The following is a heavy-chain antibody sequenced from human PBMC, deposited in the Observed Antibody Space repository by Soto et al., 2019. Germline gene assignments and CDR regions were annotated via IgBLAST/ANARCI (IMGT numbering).Heavy chain of an antibody. CDR1: GGSITSYY. Sequence: SETLSLTCTVSGGSITSYYWSWIRQPPGKGLEWIGYIYYSGSTNYSPSPKSRVTISVDTSKNQFSLKLSSVTAADTAVYYCAREGVYGDYFDYWGQGTPVTVSS. V-gene: IGHV4-59*12. CDR2: IYYSGST. J-gene: IGHJ4*02. D-gene: IGHD4-17*01. CDR3: AREGVYGDYFDY.